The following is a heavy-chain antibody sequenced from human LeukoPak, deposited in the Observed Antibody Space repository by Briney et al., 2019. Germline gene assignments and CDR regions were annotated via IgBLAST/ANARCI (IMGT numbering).Heavy chain of an antibody. J-gene: IGHJ4*02. Sequence: PGGSLRLSCAASGFTFSSYEMNWVRQAPGKGLEWISYISTSDATMYADSVKGRFTISRDNAKNSLCLQMNSLRAEDTAVYYCARHNGWYDYWGQGTLVTVSS. V-gene: IGHV3-48*03. CDR2: ISTSDAT. CDR3: ARHNGWYDY. D-gene: IGHD6-19*01. CDR1: GFTFSSYE.